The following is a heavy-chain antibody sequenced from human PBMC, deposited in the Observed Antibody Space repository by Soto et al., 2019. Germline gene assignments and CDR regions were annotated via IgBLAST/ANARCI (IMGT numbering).Heavy chain of an antibody. Sequence: QVQLQESGPGLVKPSQTLSLTCTVSGGSISSGDYYWSWIRQPLGKGLEWIGYIYYSGSTYYNPSLKSRVTISVDTSKNQFSLKLSSVTAADTAVYYCAREGVDYGDYDDYYYGMDVWGQGTTVTVSS. CDR2: IYYSGST. CDR1: GGSISSGDYY. V-gene: IGHV4-30-4*01. D-gene: IGHD4-17*01. CDR3: AREGVDYGDYDDYYYGMDV. J-gene: IGHJ6*02.